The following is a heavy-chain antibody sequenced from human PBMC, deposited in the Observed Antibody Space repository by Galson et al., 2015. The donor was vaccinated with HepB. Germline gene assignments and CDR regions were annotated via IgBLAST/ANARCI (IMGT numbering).Heavy chain of an antibody. J-gene: IGHJ1*01. V-gene: IGHV3-23*01. CDR1: GFTFDYD. D-gene: IGHD2-2*02. Sequence: SLRLSCAASGFTFDYDMIWVRQAPGEGLEWVSGIGVSGDSTFYSDSVKGRFTISRDNSKNTLYLQKNSLRAEDTAVYYCAKHRWQKRAYVLYHWSQGTLVTVSS. CDR2: IGVSGDST. CDR3: AKHRWQKRAYVLYH.